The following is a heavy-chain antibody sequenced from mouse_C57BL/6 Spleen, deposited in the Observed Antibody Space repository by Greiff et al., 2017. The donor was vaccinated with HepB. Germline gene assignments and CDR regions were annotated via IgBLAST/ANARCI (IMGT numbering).Heavy chain of an antibody. Sequence: LVESGAELARPGASVKLSCKASGYTFTSYGISWVKQRTGQGLEWIGEIYPRSGNTYYNEKFKGKATLTADKSSSTAYMELRSLTSEDSAVYFCATYGSSSDFDYWGQGTTLTVSS. CDR3: ATYGSSSDFDY. CDR1: GYTFTSYG. J-gene: IGHJ2*01. D-gene: IGHD1-1*01. V-gene: IGHV1-81*01. CDR2: IYPRSGNT.